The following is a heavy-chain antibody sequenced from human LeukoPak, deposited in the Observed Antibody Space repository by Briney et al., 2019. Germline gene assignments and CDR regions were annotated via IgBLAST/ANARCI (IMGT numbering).Heavy chain of an antibody. CDR1: GFTLSGYY. D-gene: IGHD6-13*01. V-gene: IGHV3-11*01. CDR3: ARWLRGIADEDGVDV. J-gene: IGHJ6*02. Sequence: PGGSLRLSCTASGFTLSGYYLTWIRQAPGKGLEWVSYITSRGTTIYHADSVKGRFTISRDNAKNSLYLQMNSLRAEDTAVYYCARWLRGIADEDGVDVWGQGTTVTVSS. CDR2: ITSRGTTI.